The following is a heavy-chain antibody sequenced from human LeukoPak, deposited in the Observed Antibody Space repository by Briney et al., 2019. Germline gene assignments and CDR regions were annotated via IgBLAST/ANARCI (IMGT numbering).Heavy chain of an antibody. J-gene: IGHJ4*02. Sequence: ASVKVSCKASGGTFSSYAISWVRQAPGQGLEWMGGIIPIFGTANYAQKFQGRVTITTDESTSTAYMALSSLRSEDTAVYYCARDVGGSYWGYGYWGQGTLVTVSS. V-gene: IGHV1-69*05. D-gene: IGHD1-26*01. CDR2: IIPIFGTA. CDR1: GGTFSSYA. CDR3: ARDVGGSYWGYGY.